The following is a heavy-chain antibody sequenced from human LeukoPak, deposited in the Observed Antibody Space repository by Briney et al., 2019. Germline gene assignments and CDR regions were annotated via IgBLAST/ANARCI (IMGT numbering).Heavy chain of an antibody. CDR1: GGSISSGGYS. V-gene: IGHV4-30-4*07. Sequence: SETLSLTCAVSGGSISSGGYSWSWIRQPPGKGLEWIGYIYYSGSTYYNPSLKSRVTISVDTSKNQFSLKLSSVTAADTAVYYCARADYGGNSESDYWGRGTLVTVSS. CDR2: IYYSGST. J-gene: IGHJ4*02. D-gene: IGHD4-23*01. CDR3: ARADYGGNSESDY.